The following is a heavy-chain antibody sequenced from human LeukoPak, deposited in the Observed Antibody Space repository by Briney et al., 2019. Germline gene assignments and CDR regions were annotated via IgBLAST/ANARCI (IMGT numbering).Heavy chain of an antibody. V-gene: IGHV4-34*01. J-gene: IGHJ4*02. D-gene: IGHD4-17*01. CDR1: GGSFSGYS. Sequence: SETLSLTCAVYGGSFSGYSWSWIRQPPGKGLEWIGEINHSGSTNYNPFVRSRVTVSEDTSNNQFPLKLNSVTAAGTAVYYCARGRGDEYGDYDYWGQGTLVTISS. CDR3: ARGRGDEYGDYDY. CDR2: INHSGST.